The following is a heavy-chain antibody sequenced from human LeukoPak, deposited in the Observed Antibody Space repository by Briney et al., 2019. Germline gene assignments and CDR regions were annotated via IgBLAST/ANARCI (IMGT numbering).Heavy chain of an antibody. CDR1: GGSFNGYY. V-gene: IGHV4-34*01. D-gene: IGHD2-2*01. J-gene: IGHJ4*02. Sequence: SETLSLTCAVYGGSFNGYYWTWIRQPPGKGLEWIGEINHSGGTDYNPSLKSRVTISVDTSKNQFSLKLNSVTAAVTAVYYCARGQLRLSNWGQGTLVTVSS. CDR3: ARGQLRLSN. CDR2: INHSGGT.